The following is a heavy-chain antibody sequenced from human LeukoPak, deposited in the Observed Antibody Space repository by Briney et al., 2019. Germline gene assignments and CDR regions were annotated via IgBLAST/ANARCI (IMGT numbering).Heavy chain of an antibody. CDR3: AKMDIDWLLYY. V-gene: IGHV3-30*18. Sequence: PGRSLRLSCAASGFTFSSYGMHWVRQAPGKGLEWVAVISYDGRNKYYADSVKGRLTISRDNSKNTLYLQMNSLRAEDTAVYYCAKMDIDWLLYYWGQGTLVTVSS. CDR2: ISYDGRNK. D-gene: IGHD3-9*01. J-gene: IGHJ4*02. CDR1: GFTFSSYG.